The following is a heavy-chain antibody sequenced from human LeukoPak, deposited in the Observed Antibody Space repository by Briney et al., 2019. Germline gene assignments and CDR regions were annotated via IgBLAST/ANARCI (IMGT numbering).Heavy chain of an antibody. V-gene: IGHV4-34*01. Sequence: SETLSPTCAVYGGSFSGYYWSWIRQPPGKGLEWVGEINHSGSTNYNPSLKSRVTISVDTSKNQFSLKLSSVTAADTAVYYCARRAVVPATYPNDAFDIWGQGTMVTVSS. J-gene: IGHJ3*02. CDR2: INHSGST. CDR1: GGSFSGYY. D-gene: IGHD2-2*01. CDR3: ARRAVVPATYPNDAFDI.